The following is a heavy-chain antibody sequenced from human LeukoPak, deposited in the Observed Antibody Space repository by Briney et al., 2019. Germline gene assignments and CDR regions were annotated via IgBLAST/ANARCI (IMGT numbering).Heavy chain of an antibody. CDR2: INSDGSTT. J-gene: IGHJ4*02. Sequence: GGSLRLSRAASGFTFSSYWMHWVRQAPGKGLEYVSRINSDGSTTTYADSVKGRFTSSRVNAKNTLYLQMNSLRADDTAVYYCVRVNNFWSGHYDYWGQGTLVTVSS. D-gene: IGHD3-3*01. CDR3: VRVNNFWSGHYDY. CDR1: GFTFSSYW. V-gene: IGHV3-74*01.